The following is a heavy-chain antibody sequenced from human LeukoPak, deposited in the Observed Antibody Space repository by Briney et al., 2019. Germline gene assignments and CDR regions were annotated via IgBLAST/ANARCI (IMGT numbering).Heavy chain of an antibody. CDR2: ISYDGSNK. CDR3: ARATYGGHAASDY. J-gene: IGHJ4*02. D-gene: IGHD4-23*01. V-gene: IGHV3-30-3*01. Sequence: GGSLRLSCAASGFTFSSYAMHWVRQAPGKGLEWVAVISYDGSNKYYADSVKGRFTISRDNSKNTLYLQMNSLRAEDTAVYYCARATYGGHAASDYWGQGTLVTVSS. CDR1: GFTFSSYA.